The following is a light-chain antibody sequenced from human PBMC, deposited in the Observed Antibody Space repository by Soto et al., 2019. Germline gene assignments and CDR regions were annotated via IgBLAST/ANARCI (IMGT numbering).Light chain of an antibody. Sequence: QSALTQPASVSASPGQSITISCTGTSSDVGSYNYVSWYQQHPGKAPKLMIYGVSDRPSGISSRFSGSKSGNTASLTISGLQTEDEADYYCSSYTDSSTLFGTGTKVTVL. J-gene: IGLJ1*01. CDR3: SSYTDSSTL. V-gene: IGLV2-14*01. CDR2: GVS. CDR1: SSDVGSYNY.